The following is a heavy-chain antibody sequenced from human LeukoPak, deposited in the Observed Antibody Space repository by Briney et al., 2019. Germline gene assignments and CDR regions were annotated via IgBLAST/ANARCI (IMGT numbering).Heavy chain of an antibody. V-gene: IGHV4-38-2*01. CDR2: IYHSGST. Sequence: TSETLSLTCAVSGYSISSGYYLGWIRLPPGKGLEWIGSIYHSGSTYYNPSLRSRVTISVDTSKNQFSLKLSSVTAADTAVYYCARTGNYYDSGGYRVGYFDYWGQGTLVTVSS. CDR3: ARTGNYYDSGGYRVGYFDY. CDR1: GYSISSGYY. J-gene: IGHJ4*02. D-gene: IGHD3-22*01.